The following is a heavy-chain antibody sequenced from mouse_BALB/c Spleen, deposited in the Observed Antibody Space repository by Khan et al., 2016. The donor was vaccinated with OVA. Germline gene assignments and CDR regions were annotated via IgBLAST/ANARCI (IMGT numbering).Heavy chain of an antibody. D-gene: IGHD1-1*01. J-gene: IGHJ4*01. CDR3: ARRDYGSKGTMDY. CDR2: ISGSGSYT. Sequence: EVELVESGGGLVKPGGSLKLSCAASGFTFSSYGMSWVHQTPEKRLEWVATISGSGSYTYYPDSGKGRFTISRDNAKNNLYLQMSSLRSEDTALYYCARRDYGSKGTMDYWGQGTSVTVSS. CDR1: GFTFSSYG. V-gene: IGHV5-9-2*01.